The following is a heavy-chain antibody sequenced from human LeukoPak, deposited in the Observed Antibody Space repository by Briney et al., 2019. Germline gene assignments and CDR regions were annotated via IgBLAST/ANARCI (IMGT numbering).Heavy chain of an antibody. Sequence: GGSLRLSCAASGFTFSSYAMNWVRQAPGKGLEWVSAISGSGGSTYYADSVKGRFTISRDNSKNTLYLQMNSLRADDTAVYYCVSAGRPVSPDTHWGQGTLVTVSS. CDR2: ISGSGGST. CDR1: GFTFSSYA. J-gene: IGHJ4*02. D-gene: IGHD1-14*01. CDR3: VSAGRPVSPDTH. V-gene: IGHV3-23*01.